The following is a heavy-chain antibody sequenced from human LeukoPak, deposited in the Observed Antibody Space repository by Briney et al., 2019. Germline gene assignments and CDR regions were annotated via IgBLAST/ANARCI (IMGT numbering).Heavy chain of an antibody. CDR3: AKDGSRIPRWFDY. CDR2: ISGSGGST. V-gene: IGHV3-23*01. CDR1: GFIFSNYW. D-gene: IGHD5-12*01. Sequence: QPGGSLRLSCAASGFIFSNYWMTWVRQAPGKGLEWVSAISGSGGSTYYADSVKGRFTISRDNFKNTLYLQMNSLRAEDTAVYYCAKDGSRIPRWFDYWGQGTLVTVSS. J-gene: IGHJ4*02.